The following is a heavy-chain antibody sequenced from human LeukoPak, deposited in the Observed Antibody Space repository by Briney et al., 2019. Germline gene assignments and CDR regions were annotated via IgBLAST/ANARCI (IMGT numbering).Heavy chain of an antibody. V-gene: IGHV3-23*01. Sequence: SGGSLRLSCAASGFTFSSYAMSWVRQAPGKGLEWVSAISGSGGSTYYADSVKGRFTISRGNSKNTLYLQMNSLRAEDTAVYYCAKLNSGGSCYSCALDYWGQGTLVTVSS. CDR2: ISGSGGST. J-gene: IGHJ4*02. D-gene: IGHD2-15*01. CDR3: AKLNSGGSCYSCALDY. CDR1: GFTFSSYA.